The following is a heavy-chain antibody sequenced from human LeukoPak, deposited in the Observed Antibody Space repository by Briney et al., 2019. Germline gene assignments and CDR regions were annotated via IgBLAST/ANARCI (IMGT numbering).Heavy chain of an antibody. Sequence: ASVKVPCKASGYTFTSYDINWVRQATGQGLEWMGWMNPNSGNTDYAQTFQGRVTITRNTSISTAYMELSSLRSADTAVYYCARDGGSSWGYYYYSYYMDVWGKGTTVTVSS. V-gene: IGHV1-8*03. D-gene: IGHD6-13*01. CDR2: MNPNSGNT. J-gene: IGHJ6*03. CDR3: ARDGGSSWGYYYYSYYMDV. CDR1: GYTFTSYD.